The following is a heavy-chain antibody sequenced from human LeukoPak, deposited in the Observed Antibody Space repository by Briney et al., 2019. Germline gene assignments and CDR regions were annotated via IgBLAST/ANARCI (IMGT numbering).Heavy chain of an antibody. CDR1: GFTFSSYG. V-gene: IGHV3-30*18. D-gene: IGHD1-26*01. J-gene: IGHJ5*02. Sequence: GGSLRLSCAASGFTFSSYGMHWVRQAPGKGLEWVAVISYDGSNKYYADSVKGRFTISRDNSKDTLYLQMNSLRAEDTAVYYCAKGPRYSGSYYSWFDPWGQGTLVTVSS. CDR2: ISYDGSNK. CDR3: AKGPRYSGSYYSWFDP.